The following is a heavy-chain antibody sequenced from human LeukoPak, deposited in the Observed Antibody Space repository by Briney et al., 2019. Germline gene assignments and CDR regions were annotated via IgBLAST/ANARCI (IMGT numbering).Heavy chain of an antibody. Sequence: SPTLSLTCAISGDSVSSNNAAWNWIRQSPSRGLEWLGRTYYRSKWYYHYAVSVKSRITIKPDTSKNRFSLQLNFVTPDDTAVYYCVRSHNGDIDYWGQGTLVTVSS. CDR1: GDSVSSNNAA. V-gene: IGHV6-1*01. D-gene: IGHD7-27*01. J-gene: IGHJ4*02. CDR3: VRSHNGDIDY. CDR2: TYYRSKWYY.